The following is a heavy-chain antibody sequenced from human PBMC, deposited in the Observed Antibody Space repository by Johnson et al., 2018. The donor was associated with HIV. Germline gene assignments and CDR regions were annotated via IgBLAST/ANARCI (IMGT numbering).Heavy chain of an antibody. V-gene: IGHV3-66*02. CDR2: IYSGGST. D-gene: IGHD3-16*02. J-gene: IGHJ3*02. CDR1: GFTVSSNY. CDR3: ARTEITFGGVIDHHDAFDI. Sequence: VQLVESGGGLVQPGGSLRLSCAASGFTVSSNYMSWVRQAPGKGLEWVSVIYSGGSTYYADSVTGRFALSRDNSKNTLYLQMNSLRAEDTAVYYCARTEITFGGVIDHHDAFDIWGQGTMVTVSS.